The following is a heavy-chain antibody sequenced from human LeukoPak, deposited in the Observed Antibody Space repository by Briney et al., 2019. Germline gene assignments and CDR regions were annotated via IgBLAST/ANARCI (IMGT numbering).Heavy chain of an antibody. Sequence: SETLSLTCTVSGGSISSGDYYWTWIRQPPGKGLEWIGYSYYSGSTYYNPSLKSRVTISVDTSKNHFSLKLSSVTAADTAVYYCARDMTDWWFDPWGQGTLVTVSS. V-gene: IGHV4-30-4*01. CDR3: ARDMTDWWFDP. CDR1: GGSISSGDYY. D-gene: IGHD3-9*01. J-gene: IGHJ5*02. CDR2: SYYSGST.